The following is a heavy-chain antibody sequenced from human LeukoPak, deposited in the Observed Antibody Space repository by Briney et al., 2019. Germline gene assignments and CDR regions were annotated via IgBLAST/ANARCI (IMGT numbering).Heavy chain of an antibody. CDR2: ISSNGSTK. D-gene: IGHD3-3*01. CDR3: ARVFRSGYLIDY. CDR1: GFTFSDYY. V-gene: IGHV3-11*01. Sequence: PGGSLRLSCTASGFTFSDYYMSWIRQAPGKGLEWVSYISSNGSTKYYADSVKGRFTISRDNAKNSLYLRMNSLRAEDTAVYYCARVFRSGYLIDYWGQGTLVTVSS. J-gene: IGHJ4*02.